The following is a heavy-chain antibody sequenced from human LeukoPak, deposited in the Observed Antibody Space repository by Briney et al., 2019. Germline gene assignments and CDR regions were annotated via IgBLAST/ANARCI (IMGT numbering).Heavy chain of an antibody. CDR1: GGSLCSYY. J-gene: IGHJ4*02. V-gene: IGHV4-59*08. Sequence: SETLSLTCTVSGGSLCSYYWSWIRQPPGKGLEWIGYIYYSGSTNYNPSLKSRVTISVDTSKNQFSLKLSSVTAADTAVYYCARRVDTAMALDYWGQGTLVTVSS. CDR3: ARRVDTAMALDY. CDR2: IYYSGST. D-gene: IGHD5-18*01.